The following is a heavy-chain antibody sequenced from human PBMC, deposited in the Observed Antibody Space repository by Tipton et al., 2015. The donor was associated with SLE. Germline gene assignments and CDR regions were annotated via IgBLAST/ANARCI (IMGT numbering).Heavy chain of an antibody. CDR3: VVCSPASCAYFDY. D-gene: IGHD2-2*01. J-gene: IGHJ4*02. Sequence: TLSLTCTVSGGSISSYYWGWIRQPAGKGLEWIGRIYTGGNTKYNPSLESRVTLSVDASKDQFSRKLSSVTAADTAVYYCVVCSPASCAYFDYWGQGRLVTVSS. V-gene: IGHV4-4*07. CDR2: IYTGGNT. CDR1: GGSISSYY.